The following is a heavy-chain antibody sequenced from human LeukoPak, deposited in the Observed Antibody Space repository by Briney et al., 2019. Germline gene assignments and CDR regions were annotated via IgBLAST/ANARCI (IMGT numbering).Heavy chain of an antibody. CDR2: IIPILGIA. CDR1: GGTSSSYA. D-gene: IGHD2-2*01. CDR3: ARDRPRRYCSSTSCLDY. Sequence: SVKVSCKASGGTSSSYAISWVRQAPGQGLEWMGRIIPILGIANYAQKFQGRVTITADESTSTAYMELSSLRSEDTAVYYCARDRPRRYCSSTSCLDYWGQGTLVTVSS. J-gene: IGHJ4*02. V-gene: IGHV1-69*04.